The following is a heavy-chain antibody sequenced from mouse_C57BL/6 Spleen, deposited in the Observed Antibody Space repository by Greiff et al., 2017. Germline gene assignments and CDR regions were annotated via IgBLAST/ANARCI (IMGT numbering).Heavy chain of an antibody. CDR3: ARAYYYGSSYDYAMDD. V-gene: IGHV1-80*01. J-gene: IGHJ4*01. CDR1: GYAFSSYW. CDR2: IYPGDGDT. D-gene: IGHD1-1*01. Sequence: VQLVESGAELVKPGASVKISCKASGYAFSSYWMNWVKQRPGTGLEWLGQIYPGDGDTNYTEQFKGKATLTADKSSSTAYMQLSSLTSEDSAVYFCARAYYYGSSYDYAMDDWGQGTSVTVSS.